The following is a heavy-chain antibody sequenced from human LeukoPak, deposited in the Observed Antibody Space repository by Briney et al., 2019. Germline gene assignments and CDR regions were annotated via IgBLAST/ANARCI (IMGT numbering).Heavy chain of an antibody. CDR3: AWDMAV. CDR1: GYTLTSLY. CDR2: IYSGNST. V-gene: IGHV3-66*01. J-gene: IGHJ6*02. Sequence: GGSLRLSYAPWGYTLTSLYKMYLSQAPGKGLEWVSVIYSGNSTYYADSVKGRFTISRDNSKNTLYLQMNSLRAEDTRVYYCAWDMAVWRQGTTVTVSS.